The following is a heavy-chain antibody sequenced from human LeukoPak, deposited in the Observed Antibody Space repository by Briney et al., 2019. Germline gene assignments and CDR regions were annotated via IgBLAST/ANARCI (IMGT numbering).Heavy chain of an antibody. CDR1: GGTFSSYA. CDR3: ARDGPRKVYATD. CDR2: IIPIFGTA. J-gene: IGHJ4*02. D-gene: IGHD2-8*01. V-gene: IGHV1-69*05. Sequence: SVKVSCKASGGTFSSYAISWVRQAPGQGLEWMGGIIPIFGTANYAQKLQGRVTMTTDTSTSTAYMELRSLRSDDTAVYYCARDGPRKVYATDWGQGTLVTVSS.